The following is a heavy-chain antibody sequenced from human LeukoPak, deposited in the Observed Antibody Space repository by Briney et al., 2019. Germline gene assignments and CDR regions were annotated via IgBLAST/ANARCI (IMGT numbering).Heavy chain of an antibody. J-gene: IGHJ4*02. CDR3: VRGVVVVAASCHFDY. Sequence: SETLSLTCAVYGGSFSGYYWSWIRQPPGKGLEWIGEINHSGSTNYNPSLKSRVTISVDTSKNQFSLKLSSVTAADTAVYYCVRGVVVVAASCHFDYWGQGTLVTVSS. CDR2: INHSGST. V-gene: IGHV4-34*01. CDR1: GGSFSGYY. D-gene: IGHD2-15*01.